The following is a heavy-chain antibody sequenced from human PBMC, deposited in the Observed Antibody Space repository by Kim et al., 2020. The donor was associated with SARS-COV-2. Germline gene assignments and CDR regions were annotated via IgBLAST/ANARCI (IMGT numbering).Heavy chain of an antibody. V-gene: IGHV4-31*03. Sequence: SETLSLTCTVSGGSISSGGYYWSWIRQHPGKGLEWIGYIYYSGSTYYNPSLKSRVTISVDTSKNQFSLKLSSVTAADTAVYYCAREPHHYYDSSGPTGWFDPWGQGTLVTVSS. CDR2: IYYSGST. CDR1: GGSISSGGYY. J-gene: IGHJ5*02. CDR3: AREPHHYYDSSGPTGWFDP. D-gene: IGHD3-22*01.